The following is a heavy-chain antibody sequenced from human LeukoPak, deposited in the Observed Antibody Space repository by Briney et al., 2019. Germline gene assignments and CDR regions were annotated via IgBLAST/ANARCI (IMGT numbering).Heavy chain of an antibody. CDR3: ARNRFYLTGAYYFDP. D-gene: IGHD3-22*01. Sequence: PSETLSLTCSVSGASMKNSFWSWIRQPPGKGLEWIGYISDSGNTNYNPSLKSRVTFSIDTSKGRFYLNLRSVTAADTALYFCARNRFYLTGAYYFDPWGRGTQVTVSS. CDR2: ISDSGNT. V-gene: IGHV4-59*01. J-gene: IGHJ5*02. CDR1: GASMKNSF.